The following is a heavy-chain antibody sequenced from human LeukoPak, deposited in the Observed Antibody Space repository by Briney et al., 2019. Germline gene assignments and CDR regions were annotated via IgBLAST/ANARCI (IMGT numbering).Heavy chain of an antibody. CDR2: IGAYSAYT. CDR3: ARSPTVSVGYCSSVTCQADY. Sequence: ASVKVSCRASGYTFTKYGISWARQAPGQGLEWMGWIGAYSAYTTYAQKVQGRLTVTTDTSTSTAYMELRSLRAEDTAVYYCARSPTVSVGYCSSVTCQADYWGQGTLVNVSS. D-gene: IGHD2-2*01. V-gene: IGHV1-18*01. CDR1: GYTFTKYG. J-gene: IGHJ4*02.